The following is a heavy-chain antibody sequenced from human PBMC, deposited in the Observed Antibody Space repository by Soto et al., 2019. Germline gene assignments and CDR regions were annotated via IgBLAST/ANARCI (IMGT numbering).Heavy chain of an antibody. D-gene: IGHD2-8*01. J-gene: IGHJ4*02. CDR1: GFNFSGSA. CDR3: AGRSDNTMQYM. V-gene: IGHV3-73*01. Sequence: GGSLRLSCAGLGFNFSGSALHWVRQPSGKGLEWVGRIRSKAKKYATSYATSVQGRFSLSRDDSKNTAFLQMNSLRDEDTGVYFSAGRSDNTMQYMWGRGTLVTVTS. CDR2: IRSKAKKYAT.